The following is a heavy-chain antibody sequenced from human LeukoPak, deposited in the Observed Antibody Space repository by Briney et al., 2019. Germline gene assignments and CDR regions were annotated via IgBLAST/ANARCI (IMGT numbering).Heavy chain of an antibody. Sequence: GGSLRLSCAASGFTFSDRYMGWVRQAPGKGLEWVGRIRNKANSYTTEYAASVKGRFTISRDDSKNSLYLQMNSLKTEDTAVYYCARDRGSYFDYWGQGTLVTVSS. CDR1: GFTFSDRY. CDR3: ARDRGSYFDY. D-gene: IGHD1-26*01. J-gene: IGHJ4*02. V-gene: IGHV3-72*01. CDR2: IRNKANSYTT.